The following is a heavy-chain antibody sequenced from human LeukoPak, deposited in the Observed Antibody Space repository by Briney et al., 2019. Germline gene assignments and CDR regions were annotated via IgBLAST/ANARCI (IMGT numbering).Heavy chain of an antibody. J-gene: IGHJ6*03. D-gene: IGHD3-10*01. CDR2: MKYDGSEI. V-gene: IGHV3-7*01. CDR3: ARVRKDIQSMVRGQNYYYYYMDV. CDR1: GLRFSVNW. Sequence: GGSLRLSCVVSGLRFSVNWMSWVRQAPGKGPEWVANMKYDGSEIYYVDSVKGRFTISRDNAQNSLYLQMNSLRAEDTAVYYCARVRKDIQSMVRGQNYYYYYMDVWGKGTTVTISS.